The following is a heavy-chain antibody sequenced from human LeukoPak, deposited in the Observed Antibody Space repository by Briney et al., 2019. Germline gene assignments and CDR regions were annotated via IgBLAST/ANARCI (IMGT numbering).Heavy chain of an antibody. D-gene: IGHD6-13*01. J-gene: IGHJ6*03. CDR3: ARAASSSWYGGVYHYYYMDI. CDR2: IYPGDSDT. V-gene: IGHV5-51*01. CDR1: GYSFTSYW. Sequence: GESLKISCKGSGYSFTSYWIGWVRQMPGKGLEWMGIIYPGDSDTRYSPSFQGQVTISADKSISTAYLQWRSLKASDTAMYYCARAASSSWYGGVYHYYYMDIWGKGTTVTVSS.